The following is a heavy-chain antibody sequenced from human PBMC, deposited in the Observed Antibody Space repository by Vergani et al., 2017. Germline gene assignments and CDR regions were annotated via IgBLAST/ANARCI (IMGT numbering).Heavy chain of an antibody. V-gene: IGHV4-34*01. J-gene: IGHJ4*02. CDR3: ASIARAPTRRNPPPDY. CDR2: VNHGGST. Sequence: QVQLQEWGPGLLKTSETLSLTCGVSGGSFSDYYWSWIRQAPGMGLEWIGEVNHGGSTNYNPSFKSRVSISVDTSKNQFSLQLTSVTAADSALYFCASIARAPTRRNPPPDYWGQGILVTVSS. CDR1: GGSFSDYY. D-gene: IGHD3-16*02.